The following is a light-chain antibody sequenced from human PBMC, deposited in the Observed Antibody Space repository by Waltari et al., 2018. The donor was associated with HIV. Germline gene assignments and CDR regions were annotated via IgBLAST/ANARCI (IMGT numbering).Light chain of an antibody. CDR1: RSVSSNY. V-gene: IGKV3-20*01. Sequence: EKVLTQSPGTLSLSPGDRATLSCRASRSVSSNYLTWYQQRPGQAPRLLIYAASTRATAIPDRFSGSGSGTDFTLTISRLEPEDFAVYYCQQYGTSPYTFGQGTKVEI. CDR3: QQYGTSPYT. CDR2: AAS. J-gene: IGKJ2*01.